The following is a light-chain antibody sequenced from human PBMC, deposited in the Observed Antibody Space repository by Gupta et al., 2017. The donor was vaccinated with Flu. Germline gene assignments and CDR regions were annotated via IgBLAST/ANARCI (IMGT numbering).Light chain of an antibody. CDR2: EVN. Sequence: QSALPQPASVSGSPGQSITISCTGTSSDVGGYDFVSWYQQHPGKAPKLIIYEVNNRPSGVSNRFSGSKSGNTASLTISGLQAEDEADYHCSSYTSSSTLHVFGTGTKVTVL. CDR1: SSDVGGYDF. V-gene: IGLV2-14*01. J-gene: IGLJ1*01. CDR3: SSYTSSSTLHV.